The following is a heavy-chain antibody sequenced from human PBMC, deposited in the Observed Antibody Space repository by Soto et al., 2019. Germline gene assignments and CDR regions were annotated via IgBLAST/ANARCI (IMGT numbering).Heavy chain of an antibody. CDR1: GYTFTGYY. V-gene: IGHV1-2*04. Sequence: ASVKVSCKASGYTFTGYYMHWVRQAPGQGLEWIGWINPNSGGTNYAQKFQGWVTMTRDTSISTAYMELSRLRSDDTAVYYCARAGDYVWGSYRYFDYWGQGTLVTVSS. D-gene: IGHD3-16*02. CDR3: ARAGDYVWGSYRYFDY. CDR2: INPNSGGT. J-gene: IGHJ4*02.